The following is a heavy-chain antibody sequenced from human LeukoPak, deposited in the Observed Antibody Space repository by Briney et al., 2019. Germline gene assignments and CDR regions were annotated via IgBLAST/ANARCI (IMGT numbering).Heavy chain of an antibody. Sequence: PSETLSLTCTVSGGSISSSSYYWGWIRQPPGKGLEWIGSIYYSGSTYYNPSLKSRVTISVDTSKNQFSDTAVYYCASVWFGEFLNWFDPWGQGTLVTVSS. CDR1: GGSISSSSYY. V-gene: IGHV4-39*07. J-gene: IGHJ5*02. D-gene: IGHD3-10*01. CDR2: IYYSGST. CDR3: NWFDP.